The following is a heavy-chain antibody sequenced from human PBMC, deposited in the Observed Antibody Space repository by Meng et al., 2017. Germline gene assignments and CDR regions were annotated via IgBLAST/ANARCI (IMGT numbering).Heavy chain of an antibody. V-gene: IGHV3-66*02. CDR3: ARTSRNSYGSGGYGFDP. Sequence: GRLGGSGGVWAQPGGSLSLSWEASGFTVSGNSMGWFRQAQGKGLGWVSFIYSGGSTYYADSVKGRFTISRDNSKNTLYLQRTSLRAEDTAVNYWARTSRNSYGSGGYGFDPWAREPWSPSPQ. J-gene: IGHJ5*02. CDR1: GFTVSGNS. D-gene: IGHD3-10*01. CDR2: IYSGGST.